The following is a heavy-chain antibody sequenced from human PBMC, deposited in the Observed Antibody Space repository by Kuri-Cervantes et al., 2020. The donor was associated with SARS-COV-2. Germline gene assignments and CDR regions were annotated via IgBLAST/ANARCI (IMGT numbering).Heavy chain of an antibody. D-gene: IGHD2-2*01. CDR2: IYYSGST. J-gene: IGHJ3*02. Sequence: SETLSLTCTVSGYSISSSYYWSWIRQPPGKGLEWIGYIYYSGSTNYNPSLKSRVTISVDTSKNQFSLKLSSVTAADTAVYYCARVVPAAISFFDIWGQGTMVTVSS. CDR1: GYSISSSYY. V-gene: IGHV4-59*12. CDR3: ARVVPAAISFFDI.